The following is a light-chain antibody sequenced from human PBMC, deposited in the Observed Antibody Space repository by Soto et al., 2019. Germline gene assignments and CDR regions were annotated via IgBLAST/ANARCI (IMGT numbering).Light chain of an antibody. V-gene: IGLV3-21*02. J-gene: IGLJ1*01. CDR1: NIVGYN. Sequence: IHRHSVSVAAGRAERATCGRCNIVGYNAQWYQQKPGQAPVLVVYDDDVRPSGIPERFSGSNSGNAATLIIIRVDVVYEADHCQIGDTDSDHYVLGSGTKVTVL. CDR2: DDD. CDR3: QIGDTDSDHYV.